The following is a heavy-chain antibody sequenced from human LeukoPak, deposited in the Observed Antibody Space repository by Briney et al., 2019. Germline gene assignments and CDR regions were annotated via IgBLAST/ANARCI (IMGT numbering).Heavy chain of an antibody. J-gene: IGHJ4*02. V-gene: IGHV4-61*08. CDR1: GGSISSGGYS. CDR3: ATTYY. Sequence: PSQTLSLTCAVSGGSISSGGYSWSWIRQPPGKGLEWIGYIYYSGSTNYNPSLKSRVTISVDTSKNQFSLKLSSVTAADTAVYYCATTYYWGQGTLVTVSS. CDR2: IYYSGST.